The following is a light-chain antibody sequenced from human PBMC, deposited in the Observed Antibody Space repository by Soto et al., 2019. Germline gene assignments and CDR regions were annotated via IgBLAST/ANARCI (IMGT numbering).Light chain of an antibody. CDR1: QSVSNNY. Sequence: EVVLTQSPGTLSLSPGERATLSCRASQSVSNNYLAWYQKKTGQSPKLLIFGSSDRATGIPDRFIGSGSETDIPLTISSLETEDVTVYYCQQYASSPPYTFGQGTKLEIK. J-gene: IGKJ2*01. CDR3: QQYASSPPYT. CDR2: GSS. V-gene: IGKV3-20*01.